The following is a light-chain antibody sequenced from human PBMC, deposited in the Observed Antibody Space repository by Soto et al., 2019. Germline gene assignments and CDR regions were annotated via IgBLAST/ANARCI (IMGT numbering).Light chain of an antibody. J-gene: IGLJ2*01. V-gene: IGLV2-23*02. CDR3: CSYASSRVI. Sequence: QSVLTQPASVSGSPGQSITISCTGTSNDVGTYNLVSWYQQHPGKAPKLMIYEVTKRPSGVSNRFFGSKSGNTASLTVSGLQTEDEADYYCCSYASSRVIFGGGTKLTVL. CDR2: EVT. CDR1: SNDVGTYNL.